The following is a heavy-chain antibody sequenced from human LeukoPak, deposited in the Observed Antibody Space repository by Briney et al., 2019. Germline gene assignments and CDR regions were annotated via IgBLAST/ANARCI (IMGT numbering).Heavy chain of an antibody. D-gene: IGHD1-1*01. CDR2: ISGSGDKT. J-gene: IGHJ4*02. Sequence: GGSLRLSCSASGLTFSSYAMSWVRQAPGKGLEWVSGISGSGDKTYYADSVKGRFTISRDNSKKTLYLQMNSLRLEDTATYYCANLAGTGGRGGRGFGSWGQGSPVTVSS. CDR3: ANLAGTGGRGGRGFGS. V-gene: IGHV3-23*01. CDR1: GLTFSSYA.